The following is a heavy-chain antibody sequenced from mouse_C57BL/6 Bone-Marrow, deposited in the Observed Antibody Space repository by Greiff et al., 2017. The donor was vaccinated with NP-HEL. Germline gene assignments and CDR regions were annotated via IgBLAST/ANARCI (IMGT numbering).Heavy chain of an antibody. J-gene: IGHJ2*01. CDR1: GFTFSSYG. CDR2: ISSGGSYT. Sequence: EVQLMESGGDLVKPGGSLKLSCAASGFTFSSYGMSWVRQTPDKRLEWVATISSGGSYTYYPDSVKGRFTISRDNAKNTLYLQMSSLKSEDTAMYYCARRGTTVVFDYWGQGTTLTVSS. CDR3: ARRGTTVVFDY. V-gene: IGHV5-6*01. D-gene: IGHD1-1*01.